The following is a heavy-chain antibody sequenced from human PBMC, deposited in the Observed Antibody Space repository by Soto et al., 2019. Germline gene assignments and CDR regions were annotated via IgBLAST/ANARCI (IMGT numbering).Heavy chain of an antibody. CDR1: GDSISSGDYY. J-gene: IGHJ4*02. CDR3: ARLWEGGSGSHGDY. Sequence: SETLSLTCTVSGDSISSGDYYWSWIRQPPGKGLEWIGYIYYSGSTNYNPSLKSRVTISVDTSKNQFSLKLSSVTAADTAVYYCARLWEGGSGSHGDYWGQGTLVTVSS. D-gene: IGHD3-10*01. V-gene: IGHV4-61*08. CDR2: IYYSGST.